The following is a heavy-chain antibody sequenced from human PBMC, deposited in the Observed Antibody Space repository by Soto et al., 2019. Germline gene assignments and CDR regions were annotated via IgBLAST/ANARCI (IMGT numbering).Heavy chain of an antibody. D-gene: IGHD5-12*01. Sequence: ASVKVSCKASGCTFTSYDINWVRQATGQGLEWMGWMNPNSGNTGYAQKFQGRVTMTRNTSISTAYMELSSLRSEDTAVYYCARGSGLRSTTLLDYWGQGTLVTVSS. CDR3: ARGSGLRSTTLLDY. V-gene: IGHV1-8*01. CDR1: GCTFTSYD. J-gene: IGHJ4*02. CDR2: MNPNSGNT.